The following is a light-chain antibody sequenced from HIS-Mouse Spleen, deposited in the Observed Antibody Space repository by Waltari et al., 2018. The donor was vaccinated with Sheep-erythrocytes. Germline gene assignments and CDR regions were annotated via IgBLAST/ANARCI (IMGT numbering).Light chain of an antibody. J-gene: IGLJ3*02. CDR3: CSYAGSSTPWV. CDR1: SSDVGSYTL. CDR2: EGS. V-gene: IGLV2-23*01. Sequence: QSALTQPASVSGSHGQSITISCTGTSSDVGSYTLISWYQQHPGKAPKLMIYEGSKRPSGVSNRFSGSKSGNTASLTISGLQAEDEADYYCCSYAGSSTPWVFGGGTKLTVL.